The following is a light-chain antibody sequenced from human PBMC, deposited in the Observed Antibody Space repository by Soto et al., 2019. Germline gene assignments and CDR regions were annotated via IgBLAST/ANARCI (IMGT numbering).Light chain of an antibody. V-gene: IGKV1-39*01. Sequence: DIQMTQSTSSLSASVGDRVTITCRASQTISSALNWYQQKPGKAPKLLIYAASILQSGVPSRFSGSGSGTDFILTISSLQPEDFATYYCQQSYSTPTFGGGTKVDIK. CDR3: QQSYSTPT. CDR2: AAS. J-gene: IGKJ4*01. CDR1: QTISSA.